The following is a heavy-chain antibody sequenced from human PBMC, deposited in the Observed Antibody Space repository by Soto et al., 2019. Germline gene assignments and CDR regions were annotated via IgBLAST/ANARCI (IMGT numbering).Heavy chain of an antibody. J-gene: IGHJ4*02. V-gene: IGHV4-34*01. Sequence: QVQPQQWGTGLLKPSETLSLTCAIYGASFSPYYWSWIRQPPGKGLEWIGEVNLSGDTNYNPSLKSRVTISVEASKNQFSLKLRSLTAADTAIYYCARSPTFYNYVWGNSTYWAQGTLVTVSS. CDR2: VNLSGDT. D-gene: IGHD3-16*01. CDR1: GASFSPYY. CDR3: ARSPTFYNYVWGNSTY.